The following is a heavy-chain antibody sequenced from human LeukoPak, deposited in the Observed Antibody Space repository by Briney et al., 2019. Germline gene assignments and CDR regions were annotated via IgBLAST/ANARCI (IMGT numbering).Heavy chain of an antibody. CDR3: ARHPQTTVVTPGLFDP. CDR2: IYHSGST. J-gene: IGHJ5*02. V-gene: IGHV4-34*01. Sequence: SETLSLTCAVYGGSFSGYYWSWIRQPPGKGLEWIGSIYHSGSTYYNPSLKSRVTISVDTSKNQFSLKLSSVTAADTAVYYCARHPQTTVVTPGLFDPWGQGTLVTVSS. D-gene: IGHD4-23*01. CDR1: GGSFSGYY.